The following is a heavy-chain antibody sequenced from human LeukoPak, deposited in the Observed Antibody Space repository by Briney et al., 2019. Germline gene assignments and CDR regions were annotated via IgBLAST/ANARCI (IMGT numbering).Heavy chain of an antibody. D-gene: IGHD6-6*01. CDR3: TRDWRDSSSSWFDP. Sequence: PGGSLRLSCTASGFTFGDYATSWFRQAPGKGLEWVGFIRSKAYGGTTEYAASVKGRFTISRDDSKSIAYLQMNSLKTEDTAVYYCTRDWRDSSSSWFDPWGQGTLVTVSS. J-gene: IGHJ5*02. V-gene: IGHV3-49*03. CDR1: GFTFGDYA. CDR2: IRSKAYGGTT.